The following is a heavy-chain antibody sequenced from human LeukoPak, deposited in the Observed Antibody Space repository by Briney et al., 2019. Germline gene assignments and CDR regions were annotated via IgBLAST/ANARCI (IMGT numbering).Heavy chain of an antibody. CDR3: ARGGWFDP. J-gene: IGHJ5*02. Sequence: SETLSLTCTVSGGSISSNSYYWGWIRQPPGKGLEWIGSIYYSGSTYYNPSLKNRLTISVDTSKNQFSLKLSSVTAADTAVYYCARGGWFDPWGQGTLVTVSS. CDR1: GGSISSNSYY. V-gene: IGHV4-39*07. CDR2: IYYSGST.